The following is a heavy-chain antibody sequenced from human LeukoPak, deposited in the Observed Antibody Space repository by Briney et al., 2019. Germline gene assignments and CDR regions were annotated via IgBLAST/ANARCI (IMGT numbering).Heavy chain of an antibody. Sequence: SETLSLTCAVYGGSFSGYYWSWIRQPPGKGLEWIGEINHSGSTNYNPSLKSRVTISVDTSKNQFSLKLSSVTAADTAVYYCARDGYCGGDCYFRSNWFDPWGQGTLVTVSS. CDR3: ARDGYCGGDCYFRSNWFDP. V-gene: IGHV4-34*01. D-gene: IGHD2-21*02. CDR2: INHSGST. J-gene: IGHJ5*02. CDR1: GGSFSGYY.